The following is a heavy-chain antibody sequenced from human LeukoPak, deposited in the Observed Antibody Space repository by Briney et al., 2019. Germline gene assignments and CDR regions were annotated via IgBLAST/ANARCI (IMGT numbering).Heavy chain of an antibody. CDR3: ARENAAGITYDAFDI. J-gene: IGHJ3*02. D-gene: IGHD6-13*01. Sequence: GGSLRLSCAASGFTFSGSAMHWVRQASGKGLEWVGRIRSKANSYATAYAASVKGRFTISRDDSKNTAYLQMNSLRAEDTAVYYCARENAAGITYDAFDIWGQGTMVTVSS. V-gene: IGHV3-73*01. CDR2: IRSKANSYAT. CDR1: GFTFSGSA.